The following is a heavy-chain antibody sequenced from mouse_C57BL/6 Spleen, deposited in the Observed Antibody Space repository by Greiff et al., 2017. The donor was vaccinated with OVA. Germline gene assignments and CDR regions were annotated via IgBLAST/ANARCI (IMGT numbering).Heavy chain of an antibody. V-gene: IGHV1-61*01. CDR3: ARAYYGNFDY. CDR2: IYPSDSET. D-gene: IGHD1-1*02. J-gene: IGHJ2*01. CDR1: GYTFTSYW. Sequence: QVQLQQPGAELVRPGSSVKLSCKASGYTFTSYWMDWVKQRPGQGLEWIGNIYPSDSETHYNQKFKDKATLTVDKSSSTAYMQLSSLTSEDSAVYYCARAYYGNFDYWGQGTTLTVSS.